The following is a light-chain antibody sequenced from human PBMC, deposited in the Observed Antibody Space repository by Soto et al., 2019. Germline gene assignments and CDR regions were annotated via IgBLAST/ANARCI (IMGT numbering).Light chain of an antibody. V-gene: IGKV3-11*01. Sequence: EVVLAQSPATLSLSPVEGAALSCRASQSICNYLAWYQQKPGQAPRLLIYATSNRATGIPARFSGSGSGTDFTLTISSLEPEDFAVYYCQQRSSWPFTFGPGTKVDIK. J-gene: IGKJ3*01. CDR2: ATS. CDR3: QQRSSWPFT. CDR1: QSICNY.